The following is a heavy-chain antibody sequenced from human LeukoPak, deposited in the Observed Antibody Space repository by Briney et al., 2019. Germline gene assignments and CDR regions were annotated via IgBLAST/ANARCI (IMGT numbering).Heavy chain of an antibody. CDR2: INSNGGST. CDR1: GFSFSSYC. CDR3: ARGTSSSCYVNWFDP. Sequence: GGSLRLSCAASGFSFSSYCMFWVRQAPGKGLEYVSGINSNGGSTFYANSVKGGFTISRDNSKNTLYLQMGSLRAEDMAVYYCARGTSSSCYVNWFDPWGQGTLVTVSS. V-gene: IGHV3-64*01. J-gene: IGHJ5*02. D-gene: IGHD2-2*01.